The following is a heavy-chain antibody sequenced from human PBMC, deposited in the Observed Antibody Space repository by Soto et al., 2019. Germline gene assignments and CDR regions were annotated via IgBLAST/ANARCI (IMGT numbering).Heavy chain of an antibody. J-gene: IGHJ6*02. CDR3: AKVVIPAATFYYGLDV. CDR2: TSGSGDTT. V-gene: IGHV3-23*01. Sequence: GGSLRLSCAASGFTFSTYAMTWVCQAPGKGLEWVSATSGSGDTTYYADSVRGRFTISRDNSKNTLYLQMNSLRAEDTALYYCAKVVIPAATFYYGLDVWGQGTTVTVSS. CDR1: GFTFSTYA. D-gene: IGHD2-2*01.